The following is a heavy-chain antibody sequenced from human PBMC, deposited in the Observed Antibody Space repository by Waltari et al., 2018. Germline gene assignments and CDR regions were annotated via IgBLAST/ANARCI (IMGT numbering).Heavy chain of an antibody. J-gene: IGHJ6*03. Sequence: EVQLVETGGGLIQPGGSLRLSCAASGFTVSSNYMSWVRQAPGKGLEWVSGIYSGGSTYYADSVKGRFTISRDNSKNTLYLQMNSLRAEDTAVYYCASGAGATSYYYYYMDVWGKGTTVTVSS. CDR3: ASGAGATSYYYYYMDV. D-gene: IGHD1-26*01. V-gene: IGHV3-53*02. CDR1: GFTVSSNY. CDR2: IYSGGST.